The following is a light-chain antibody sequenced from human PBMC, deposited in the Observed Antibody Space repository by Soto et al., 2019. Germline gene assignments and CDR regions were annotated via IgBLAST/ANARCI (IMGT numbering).Light chain of an antibody. J-gene: IGKJ5*01. CDR3: QQRNSYPIT. V-gene: IGKV1-9*01. CDR1: QGISSY. CDR2: AAS. Sequence: DIQLTQSPSFLSASVGDRVTITCRASQGISSYLAWYQQKPGKAPKLLIYAASTLQSGVPSRFSGSGSGTEITLTTSSLQPEDLAVYYCQQRNSYPITFGQGTRLEIK.